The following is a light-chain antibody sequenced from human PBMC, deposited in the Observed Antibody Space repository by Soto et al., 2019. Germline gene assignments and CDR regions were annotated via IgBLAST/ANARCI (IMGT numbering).Light chain of an antibody. CDR2: GAS. CDR3: QQYGSSPIT. CDR1: QSVSSH. J-gene: IGKJ5*01. V-gene: IGKV3-20*01. Sequence: IVMTQSPATLSVSPWEGATVSCRASQSVSSHLAWYQHKPGQAPRLLIYGASSRATGIPDRFSGSGSGTGFTLTISRLEPEDFAVYYCQQYGSSPITFGQGTRLEIK.